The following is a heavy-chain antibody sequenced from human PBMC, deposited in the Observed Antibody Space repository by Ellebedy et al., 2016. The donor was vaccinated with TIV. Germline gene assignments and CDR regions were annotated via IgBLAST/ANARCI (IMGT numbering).Heavy chain of an antibody. D-gene: IGHD6-19*01. J-gene: IGHJ6*02. V-gene: IGHV3-30*01. CDR3: ARSIAVAGRVRIYYYYGMDV. Sequence: SVKGRFTISRDNSKNTLYLQMNSLRAEDTAVYYCARSIAVAGRVRIYYYYGMDVWGQGTTVTVSS.